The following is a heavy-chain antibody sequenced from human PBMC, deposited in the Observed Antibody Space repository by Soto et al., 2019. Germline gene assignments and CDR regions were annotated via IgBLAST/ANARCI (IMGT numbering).Heavy chain of an antibody. CDR3: ARDRDKAVAGPSGYYYYYGMDV. J-gene: IGHJ6*02. CDR2: ISAYNGNT. CDR1: GYTFTSYG. V-gene: IGHV1-18*01. D-gene: IGHD6-19*01. Sequence: ASVKVSCKASGYTFTSYGISWVRQAPGQCLEWMGWISAYNGNTNYAQKLQGRVTMTTDTSTSTAYMELRSLRSDDTAVYYCARDRDKAVAGPSGYYYYYGMDVWGQGTTVTVSS.